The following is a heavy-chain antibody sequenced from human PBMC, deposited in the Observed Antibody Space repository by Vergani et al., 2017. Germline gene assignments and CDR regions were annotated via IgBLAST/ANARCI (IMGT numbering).Heavy chain of an antibody. Sequence: EVQLVESGGGLVQPGRSLRLSCTASGFTFGDYAMSWVRQAPGKGLEWVGFIRSKAYGGTTEYAGSVKVRFTISRDDSKSIAYLQMNSLKTEDTAVYYCTRDRLDLVVVAATTLDDWGQGTLVTVSS. D-gene: IGHD2-15*01. CDR1: GFTFGDYA. V-gene: IGHV3-49*04. CDR3: TRDRLDLVVVAATTLDD. J-gene: IGHJ4*02. CDR2: IRSKAYGGTT.